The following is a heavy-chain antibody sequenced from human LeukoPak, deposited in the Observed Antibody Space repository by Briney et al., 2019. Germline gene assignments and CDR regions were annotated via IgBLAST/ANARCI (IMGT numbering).Heavy chain of an antibody. D-gene: IGHD6-6*01. Sequence: GGSLRLSCAASGFTFSSYAMSWVRQAPGKGLEWVSAISGSGGSTYYADSVKGRFTVSRDNSKNTLYLQMNSLRAEDTAVYYCAKDLFEYSSSSQVEYFQHWGQGTLVTVSS. CDR3: AKDLFEYSSSSQVEYFQH. CDR2: ISGSGGST. CDR1: GFTFSSYA. J-gene: IGHJ1*01. V-gene: IGHV3-23*01.